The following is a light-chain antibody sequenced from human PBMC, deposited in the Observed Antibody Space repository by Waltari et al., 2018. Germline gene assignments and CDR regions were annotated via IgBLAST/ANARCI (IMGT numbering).Light chain of an antibody. CDR2: DAS. CDR3: PQYGASPWT. CDR1: QSVASNY. Sequence: EIVLTQSPGTLSLSPGERATLSCRASQSVASNYLVWYQQKPGQSPRFLIYDASSRATGIPDRFSGSGSGTDFTLTISRLEPEDFAVYYCPQYGASPWTFGQGTKVEVK. V-gene: IGKV3-20*01. J-gene: IGKJ1*01.